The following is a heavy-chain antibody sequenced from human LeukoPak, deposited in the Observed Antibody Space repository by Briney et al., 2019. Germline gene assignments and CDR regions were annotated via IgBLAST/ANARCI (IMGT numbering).Heavy chain of an antibody. Sequence: SQTLSLTCTVSGGSISGGDYYWSWIRQPPGKGLEWIGYIYYSGSTYYNPSLKSRVTISVDTSKNQFSLKLSSVTAADTAVYYCARTYYYDSSGYYYVPNYAFDIWGQGTMVTVSS. CDR2: IYYSGST. D-gene: IGHD3-22*01. V-gene: IGHV4-30-4*01. J-gene: IGHJ3*02. CDR3: ARTYYYDSSGYYYVPNYAFDI. CDR1: GGSISGGDYY.